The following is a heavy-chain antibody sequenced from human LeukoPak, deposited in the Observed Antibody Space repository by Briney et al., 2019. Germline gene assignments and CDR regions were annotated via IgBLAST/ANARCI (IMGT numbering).Heavy chain of an antibody. CDR1: GGSISSYY. V-gene: IGHV4-59*01. D-gene: IGHD3-10*01. CDR3: ARSGNYYGSGSYYNYYYGMDV. Sequence: SETLSLTCTVSGGSISSYYWSWIRQPPGKGLEWIGYICYSGSTNYNPSLKSRVTISVDTSKNQFSLKLSSVTAADTAVYYCARSGNYYGSGSYYNYYYGMDVWGKGTTVTVSS. J-gene: IGHJ6*04. CDR2: ICYSGST.